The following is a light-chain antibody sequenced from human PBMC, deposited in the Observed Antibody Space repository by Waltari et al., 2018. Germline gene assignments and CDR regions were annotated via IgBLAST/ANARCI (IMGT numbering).Light chain of an antibody. J-gene: IGLJ1*01. CDR2: GNT. CDR1: TSNIGAGYD. V-gene: IGLV1-40*01. CDR3: QSYDNSLSGYV. Sequence: QSVLTQPPSVSGAPGQRVTISCTGSTSNIGAGYDVHWYQQLPGTAPKLLIFGNTNRPSGVPDRVSGSKSGTSPALAITGLQVEDEADYYCQSYDNSLSGYVFGSGTKVTVL.